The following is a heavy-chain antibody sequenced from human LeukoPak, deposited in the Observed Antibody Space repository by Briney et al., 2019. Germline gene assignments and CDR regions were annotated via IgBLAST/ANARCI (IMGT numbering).Heavy chain of an antibody. J-gene: IGHJ4*02. CDR2: IYYSGST. V-gene: IGHV4-39*01. Sequence: SETLSLTCTVSGGSISSSSYYWGWIRQPPGKGLEWIVSIYYSGSTYYNPSLKSRFTISVDTSKNQFSLKLSSVTAADTAVYYCASPSGTGGVWGQGTLVTVSS. CDR3: ASPSGTGGV. CDR1: GGSISSSSYY. D-gene: IGHD1-14*01.